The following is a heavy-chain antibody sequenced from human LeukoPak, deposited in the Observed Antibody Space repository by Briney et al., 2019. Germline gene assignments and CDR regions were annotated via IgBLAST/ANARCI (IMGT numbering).Heavy chain of an antibody. D-gene: IGHD1-26*01. Sequence: SETLSLTCTVSGGSISSYYWSWIRQPPGKGLEWIGYIYYSGSTNYNPSLKSRVTISVDTSKNQFSLKLSSVTAADTAVYYCARNGDYSGSYPTYYYYYYMDVWGKGTTVTVSS. CDR3: ARNGDYSGSYPTYYYYYYMDV. J-gene: IGHJ6*03. CDR2: IYYSGST. V-gene: IGHV4-59*01. CDR1: GGSISSYY.